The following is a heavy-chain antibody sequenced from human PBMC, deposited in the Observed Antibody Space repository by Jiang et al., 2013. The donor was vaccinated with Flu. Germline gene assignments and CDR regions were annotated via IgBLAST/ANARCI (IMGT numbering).Heavy chain of an antibody. D-gene: IGHD3-10*01. CDR2: INAGDGDT. V-gene: IGHV1-3*01. CDR3: ARYYSNSPGWFDP. Sequence: GAEVKKPGASVKVSCKASGYTFTKYSLHWVRQAPGQRFEWMGWINAGDGDTRYSPKFQDRVTVTIDTSASTAYMELSSLRPEDTAVYYCARYYSNSPGWFDPWGQGTLVTVSS. J-gene: IGHJ5*02. CDR1: GYTFTKYS.